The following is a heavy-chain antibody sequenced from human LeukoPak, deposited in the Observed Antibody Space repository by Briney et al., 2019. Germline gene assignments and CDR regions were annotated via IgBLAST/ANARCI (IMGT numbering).Heavy chain of an antibody. V-gene: IGHV3-23*01. CDR1: GFTLSSYA. CDR2: ISGSGGST. D-gene: IGHD2-15*01. J-gene: IGHJ4*02. Sequence: GGSLRLSCAASGFTLSSYAMSWVRQAPGKGLEWVSAISGSGGSTYYADSVKGRFTISRDNSKNTLYLQMNSLRAEDTAVYYCAKDRGKYCSGGSCYSDYWGQGTLVTVSS. CDR3: AKDRGKYCSGGSCYSDY.